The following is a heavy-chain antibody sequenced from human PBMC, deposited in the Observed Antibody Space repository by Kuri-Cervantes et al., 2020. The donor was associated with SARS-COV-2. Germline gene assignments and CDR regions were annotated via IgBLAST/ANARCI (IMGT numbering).Heavy chain of an antibody. CDR3: AKDLRVGIAVAGIGAFDI. V-gene: IGHV3-21*01. Sequence: GESLKISCAASGFTFSSYSMNWVRQAPGKGLEWVSSISSSSSYIYYADSVKGRFTISRDNAKNSLYLQMNSLRAEDTAVYYCAKDLRVGIAVAGIGAFDIWGQGTMVTVSS. CDR2: ISSSSSYI. D-gene: IGHD6-19*01. J-gene: IGHJ3*02. CDR1: GFTFSSYS.